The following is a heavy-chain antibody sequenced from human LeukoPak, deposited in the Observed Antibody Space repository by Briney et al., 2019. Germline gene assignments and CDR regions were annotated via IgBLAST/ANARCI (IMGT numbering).Heavy chain of an antibody. CDR2: ISHRGST. CDR3: ARVIPYYDILTGYYTDRGYYFDY. CDR1: GYSISNGYY. D-gene: IGHD3-9*01. Sequence: SETLSLTCTVSGYSISNGYYWGWIRQPPGKGLEWVGSISHRGSTYYNPSLKSRVTISVDTSKNQFSLKLSSVTAADTAVYYCARVIPYYDILTGYYTDRGYYFDYWGQGTLVTVSS. V-gene: IGHV4-38-2*02. J-gene: IGHJ4*02.